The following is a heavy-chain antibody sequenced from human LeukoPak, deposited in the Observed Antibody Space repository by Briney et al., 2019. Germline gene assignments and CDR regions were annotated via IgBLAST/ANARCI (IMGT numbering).Heavy chain of an antibody. CDR1: GFPFSSYW. CDR2: IKQDGSKK. CDR3: TRVGYIDEGIDY. V-gene: IGHV3-7*04. D-gene: IGHD5-24*01. J-gene: IGHJ4*02. Sequence: GGSLRLSCVASGFPFSSYWMTWVRQAPGKGLEWVANIKQDGSKKSYVDSVKGRFTISRDNAKNSLYLQMNSLRAEDTAIYYCTRVGYIDEGIDYWGQGILVTVSS.